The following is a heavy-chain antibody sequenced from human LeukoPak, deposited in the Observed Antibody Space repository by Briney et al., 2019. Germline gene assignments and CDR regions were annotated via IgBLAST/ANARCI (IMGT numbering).Heavy chain of an antibody. V-gene: IGHV1-18*01. Sequence: GASVKVSCKASGYTFTSYGISWVRQAPGQGLEWMGWISAYNGNTNYAQKLQGRVTMTTDTSTSTAYMELRSLRSDDTAVYYCARDHEWFGELLPAYWGQGTLVTVSS. D-gene: IGHD3-10*01. J-gene: IGHJ4*02. CDR1: GYTFTSYG. CDR3: ARDHEWFGELLPAY. CDR2: ISAYNGNT.